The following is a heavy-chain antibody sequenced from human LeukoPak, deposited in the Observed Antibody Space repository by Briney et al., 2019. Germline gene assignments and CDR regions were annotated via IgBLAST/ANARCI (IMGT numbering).Heavy chain of an antibody. J-gene: IGHJ4*02. V-gene: IGHV3-23*01. CDR1: GFTFSSYA. CDR3: AKAVLWFGESYFDY. D-gene: IGHD3-10*01. Sequence: GGSLRLSCAASGFTFSSYAMSWVRQAPGKGLECVSDISGSGGSTYYADSVKGRSTISRDNSKNTLYLQMNSLRAEDTAVYYCAKAVLWFGESYFDYWGQGTLVTVSS. CDR2: ISGSGGST.